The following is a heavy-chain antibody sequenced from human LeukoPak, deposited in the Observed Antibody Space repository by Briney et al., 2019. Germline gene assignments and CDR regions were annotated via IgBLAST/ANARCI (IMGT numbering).Heavy chain of an antibody. CDR1: GFTVSSNY. D-gene: IGHD1-26*01. Sequence: GGSLRLSCAASGFTVSSNYMSWVRQAPGKGLEWVSVVYSGGSTHYADSAKGRFTISRDNSKNTLYLHMNSLRAEDTAVYYCATADSGSYYSGFDYWGQGTLVTVSS. J-gene: IGHJ4*02. CDR2: VYSGGST. V-gene: IGHV3-66*01. CDR3: ATADSGSYYSGFDY.